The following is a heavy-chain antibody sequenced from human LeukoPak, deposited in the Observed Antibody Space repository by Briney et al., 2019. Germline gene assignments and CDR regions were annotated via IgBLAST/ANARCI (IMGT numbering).Heavy chain of an antibody. D-gene: IGHD3-9*01. CDR3: ARDRHDRGDWLSGRWFDP. CDR2: IYPRDGST. CDR1: GYTFTSNY. J-gene: IGHJ5*02. V-gene: IGHV1-46*01. Sequence: GASVKVSCTASGYTFTSNYIHWVRQAPGQGLEWMGMIYPRDGSTSYAQKFQGRVTVTRDTSTSTVHMELSGLRSEDTAVYYCARDRHDRGDWLSGRWFDPWGQGTLVTVSS.